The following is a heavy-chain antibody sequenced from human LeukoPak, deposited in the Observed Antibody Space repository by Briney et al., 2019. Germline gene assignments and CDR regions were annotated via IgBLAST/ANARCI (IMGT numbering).Heavy chain of an antibody. V-gene: IGHV3-49*04. D-gene: IGHD3-22*01. CDR1: GFTFGDYA. Sequence: GGSLRLSCTASGFTFGDYAMSWVRQAPGKGLEWVGFIRSKAYGGTTEYAASVKGRFTISRDDSKSIAYLQMNSLKTEDTAVYYCTREGYYYDSSGYYFYFDYWGQGTQVTVSS. CDR2: IRSKAYGGTT. CDR3: TREGYYYDSSGYYFYFDY. J-gene: IGHJ4*02.